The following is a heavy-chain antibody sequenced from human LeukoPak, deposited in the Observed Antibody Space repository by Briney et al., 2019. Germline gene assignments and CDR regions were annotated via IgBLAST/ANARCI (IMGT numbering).Heavy chain of an antibody. V-gene: IGHV3-74*01. J-gene: IGHJ4*02. Sequence: GGSLRLSCAASGFTLSSYWMHWVRQAPGKGLVWVSRINSDGSSTSYADPVKGRFTISRDNAKNTLYLQMNSLRAEDTAVYYCARGGDVAVAELDYWGQGTLVTVSS. CDR3: ARGGDVAVAELDY. CDR2: INSDGSST. CDR1: GFTLSSYW. D-gene: IGHD6-19*01.